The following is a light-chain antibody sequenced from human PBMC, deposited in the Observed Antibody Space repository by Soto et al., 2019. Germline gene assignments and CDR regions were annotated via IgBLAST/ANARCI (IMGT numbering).Light chain of an antibody. CDR2: KAS. J-gene: IGKJ4*01. CDR3: QQNDSYPFT. Sequence: DIQMTQSPSTLSASEGDRVTITCPASQSINNWLAWYQQKPGKAPKLLISKASNLKSGVPSRFSGTGSGTDFTLTISSLQPDDFASYYCQQNDSYPFTFGGGTKVE. CDR1: QSINNW. V-gene: IGKV1-5*03.